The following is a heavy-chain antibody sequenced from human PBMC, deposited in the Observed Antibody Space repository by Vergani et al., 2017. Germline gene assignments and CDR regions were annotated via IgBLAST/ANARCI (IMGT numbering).Heavy chain of an antibody. D-gene: IGHD5/OR15-5a*01. CDR1: EYSFGNYW. V-gene: IGHV5-51*03. CDR2: IFHDGST. Sequence: EVELVQSGPEMRKPGESLKISCKGSEYSFGNYWIGWVRQMPGKGLEWIGYIFHDGSTYYDPSLKSRVIMSIDTSKNQFSLNMIFVTAADTAVYYCARCPVPGWFDPWGRGTLVTVSS. CDR3: ARCPVPGWFDP. J-gene: IGHJ5*02.